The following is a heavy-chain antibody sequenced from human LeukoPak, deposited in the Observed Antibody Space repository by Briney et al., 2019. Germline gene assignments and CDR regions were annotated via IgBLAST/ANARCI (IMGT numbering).Heavy chain of an antibody. CDR3: ARVNVPDGYNYEFNY. CDR1: GYTFTGYY. V-gene: IGHV1-2*02. D-gene: IGHD5-24*01. CDR2: INPNSGGT. J-gene: IGHJ4*02. Sequence: EASVKVSCKASGYTFTGYYMHWVRQAPGQGLEWMGWINPNSGGTNYAQKFQGRVTMTRDTSISTAYMELSRLRSDDTAVYYCARVNVPDGYNYEFNYWGQGTLVTVSS.